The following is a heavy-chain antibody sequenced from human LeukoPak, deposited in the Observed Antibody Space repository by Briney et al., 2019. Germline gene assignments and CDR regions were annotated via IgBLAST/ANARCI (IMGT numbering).Heavy chain of an antibody. CDR1: GYSFTSYW. V-gene: IGHV5-51*01. CDR2: IYPGDSDT. Sequence: GESLKISCKGSGYSFTSYWIGWVRQMPGKGLEWMGIIYPGDSDTRYSPSFQGQVNISADKSISTAYLQWSSLKASDTAMYYCARLIKGFWSGYYSFFDYWGQGTLVTVSS. J-gene: IGHJ4*02. CDR3: ARLIKGFWSGYYSFFDY. D-gene: IGHD3-3*01.